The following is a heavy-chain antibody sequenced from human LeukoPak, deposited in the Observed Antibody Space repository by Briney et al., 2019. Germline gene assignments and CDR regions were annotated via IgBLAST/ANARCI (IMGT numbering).Heavy chain of an antibody. J-gene: IGHJ3*01. CDR2: KYYSGSA. CDR1: GVSISDGRYY. D-gene: IGHD2-2*01. CDR3: ATPYCSGISCLDVFNV. Sequence: SETLSLTCNVSGVSISDGRYYWTWIRQLPGKSLEWIGYKYYSGSAKYNPSLKSRLTISIDTPENQFSLHLSSVTAADTATYYCATPYCSGISCLDVFNVWGQGRRVTVSS. V-gene: IGHV4-31*03.